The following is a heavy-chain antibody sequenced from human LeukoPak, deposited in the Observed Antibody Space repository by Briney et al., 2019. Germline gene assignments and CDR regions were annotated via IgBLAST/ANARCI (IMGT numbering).Heavy chain of an antibody. V-gene: IGHV3-48*02. CDR3: ARGRGLDIVVVPVGYYFDY. CDR2: ISSSGSTI. Sequence: PGGSLRLSCVASGFTFSGYNMNWVRQAPGKGLEWVSYISSSGSTIYYADSVKGRFTNSRDNAKNSLYLQMNSLRDEDTAVYYCARGRGLDIVVVPVGYYFDYWGQGTLVTVSS. D-gene: IGHD2-2*01. J-gene: IGHJ4*02. CDR1: GFTFSGYN.